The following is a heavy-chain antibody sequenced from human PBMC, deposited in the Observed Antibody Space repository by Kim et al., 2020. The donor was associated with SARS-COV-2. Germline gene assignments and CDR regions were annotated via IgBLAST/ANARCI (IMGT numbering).Heavy chain of an antibody. V-gene: IGHV4-59*01. Sequence: SETLSLTCTVSGGSISSYYWSWIRQPPGKGLEWIGYIYYSGSTNYNPSLKSRVTISVDTSKNQFSLKLSSVTAADTAVYYCARLSYPRINIAVAGTLDPWGQGTLVTVSS. CDR1: GGSISSYY. CDR2: IYYSGST. CDR3: ARLSYPRINIAVAGTLDP. J-gene: IGHJ5*02. D-gene: IGHD6-19*01.